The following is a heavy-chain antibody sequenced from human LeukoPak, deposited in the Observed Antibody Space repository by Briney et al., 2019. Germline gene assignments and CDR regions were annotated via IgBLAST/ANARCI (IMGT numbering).Heavy chain of an antibody. Sequence: ASVKVSCKASGYIFPNCDINWVRQATGQGLEWVGWMNPKSGNTGYAQKFQDRVTMTRDTSTSTAYMELSSLRSEDTAVYYCARDVFGLDYWGQGTLVTVSS. J-gene: IGHJ4*02. CDR2: MNPKSGNT. D-gene: IGHD3-10*01. CDR3: ARDVFGLDY. CDR1: GYIFPNCD. V-gene: IGHV1-8*01.